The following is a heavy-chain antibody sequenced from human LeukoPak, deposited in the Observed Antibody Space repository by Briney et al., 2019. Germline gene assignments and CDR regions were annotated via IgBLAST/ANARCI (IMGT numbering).Heavy chain of an antibody. J-gene: IGHJ6*03. CDR1: GFTFSSYA. Sequence: GRSLRLSCAASGFTFSSYAMHWVRQAPGKGLEWVAVISYDGSNKYYADSVKGRFTISRDNSKNTLYLQMNSLRAEDTAVYYCARRDYYYYYMDVWGKGTTVTVSS. CDR3: ARRDYYYYYMDV. V-gene: IGHV3-30*01. CDR2: ISYDGSNK.